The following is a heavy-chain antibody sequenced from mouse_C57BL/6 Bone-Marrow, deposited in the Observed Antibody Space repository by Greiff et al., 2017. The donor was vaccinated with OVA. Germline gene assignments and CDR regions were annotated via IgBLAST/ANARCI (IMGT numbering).Heavy chain of an antibody. CDR3: ARRRLRRTSYWYFDV. D-gene: IGHD2-4*01. J-gene: IGHJ1*03. CDR1: GYSFTDYN. CDR2: INPNYGTT. V-gene: IGHV1-39*01. Sequence: EVKLQESGPELVKPGASVKISCKASGYSFTDYNMNWVKQSNGKSLEWIGVINPNYGTTSYNQKFKGKATLTVDQSSSTAYMQLNSLTSEDSAVYDCARRRLRRTSYWYFDVWGTGTTVTVSS.